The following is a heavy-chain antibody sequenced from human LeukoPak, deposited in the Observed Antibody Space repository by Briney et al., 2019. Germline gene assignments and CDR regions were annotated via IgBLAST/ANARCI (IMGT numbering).Heavy chain of an antibody. CDR3: ARVVARFLEWYYFDY. CDR1: GFTFSSYA. J-gene: IGHJ4*02. V-gene: IGHV3-30*04. D-gene: IGHD3-3*01. Sequence: PGGSLRLSCAASGFTFSSYAMHWVRQAPGKGLEWVAVISYDGSNKYYADSVKGRFTISRDNSKNTLYLQMNSLRAEDTAVYYCARVVARFLEWYYFDYWGQGTLVTVSS. CDR2: ISYDGSNK.